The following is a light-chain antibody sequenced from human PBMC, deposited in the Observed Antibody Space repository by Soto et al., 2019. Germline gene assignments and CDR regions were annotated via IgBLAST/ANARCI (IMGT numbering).Light chain of an antibody. CDR2: GAS. V-gene: IGKV3-15*01. Sequence: EIVMTQSPGTLSVSPGERATLSCRAGQSVSSDLAWYQQKPGQAPRLLIYGASTRATGIPARFSGSGSGTEFTLTISSLQSEDSAVYYCQQYVISVTFGQGTRLEIK. J-gene: IGKJ5*01. CDR1: QSVSSD. CDR3: QQYVISVT.